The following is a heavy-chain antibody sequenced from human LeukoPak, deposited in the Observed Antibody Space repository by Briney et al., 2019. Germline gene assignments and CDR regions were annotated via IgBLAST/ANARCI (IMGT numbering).Heavy chain of an antibody. CDR3: AKTSLSDASGHYYYMDV. CDR1: GFTFSIYG. Sequence: PGGSLRLSCAASGFTFSIYGMGWVRQAPGKGLEWVSSISDNGGNTYYADSAKGRFTISRDNSQNTVSLQVNNLRTEDTALYYCAKTSLSDASGHYYYMDVRGKGTTVTVSS. J-gene: IGHJ6*03. CDR2: ISDNGGNT. D-gene: IGHD3-3*01. V-gene: IGHV3-23*01.